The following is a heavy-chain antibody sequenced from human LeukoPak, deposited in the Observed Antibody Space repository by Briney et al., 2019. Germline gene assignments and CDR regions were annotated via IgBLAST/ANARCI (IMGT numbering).Heavy chain of an antibody. CDR1: GYSYTTYW. CDR3: ARRVYGDYSFHY. D-gene: IGHD4-17*01. V-gene: IGHV5-51*01. J-gene: IGHJ4*02. CDR2: IYLSDSDT. Sequence: GESLKISCQATGYSYTTYWIAWVRQIPGKGLEWMGIIYLSDSDTTYSPSFQGRVTISADKSISTAYLQWSSLKASDTAIHYCARRVYGDYSFHYWGQGTLVTVSS.